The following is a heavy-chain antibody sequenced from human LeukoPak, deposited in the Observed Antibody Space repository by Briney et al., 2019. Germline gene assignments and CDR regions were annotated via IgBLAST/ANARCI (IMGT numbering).Heavy chain of an antibody. D-gene: IGHD6-19*01. CDR2: IYPGDSDT. CDR1: GYSFTSYW. V-gene: IGHV5-51*01. J-gene: IGHJ4*02. CDR3: ARQLDGVAGPSYFDY. Sequence: GESLKISCKGSGYSFTSYWIGWVRQMPGKGLEWMGIIYPGDSDTRYSPSFQGQVTISADKSISTAYLQWSSLKASDTAMYYCARQLDGVAGPSYFDYWCQGTLVTVSS.